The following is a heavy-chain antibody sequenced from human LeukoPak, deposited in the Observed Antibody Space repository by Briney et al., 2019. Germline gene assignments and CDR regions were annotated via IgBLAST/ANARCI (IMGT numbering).Heavy chain of an antibody. V-gene: IGHV4-31*03. CDR2: IYYSGST. J-gene: IGHJ3*02. D-gene: IGHD3-9*01. CDR3: ARFDWLFNAFDI. Sequence: SETLSLTCTVSGGSISSGGYYWSWIRQHPGKGLEWIGYIYYSGSTYYNPSLKSRVTISVDTSKNQFSLKLSSVTAADTAVYYCARFDWLFNAFDIWGQGTMVTVSS. CDR1: GGSISSGGYY.